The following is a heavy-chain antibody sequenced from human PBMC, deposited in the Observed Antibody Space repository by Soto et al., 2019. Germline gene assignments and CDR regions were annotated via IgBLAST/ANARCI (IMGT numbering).Heavy chain of an antibody. Sequence: GGSLRLSCAASGFTFSSYDMHWVRQATGKGLEWVSAIGTAGDTYYPGSVKGRFTISRENAKNSLYLQMNSLRAEDTAVYYCARGPDRGTEFDYWGQGTLVTVSS. CDR3: ARGPDRGTEFDY. CDR1: GFTFSSYD. J-gene: IGHJ4*02. CDR2: IGTAGDT. D-gene: IGHD1-1*01. V-gene: IGHV3-13*01.